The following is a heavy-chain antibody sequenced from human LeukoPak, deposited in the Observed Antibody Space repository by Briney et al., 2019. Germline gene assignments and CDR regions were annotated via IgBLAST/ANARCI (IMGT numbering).Heavy chain of an antibody. CDR1: GGSFSGYY. CDR2: INHSGST. CDR3: ARQYWGFTY. V-gene: IGHV4-34*01. J-gene: IGHJ4*02. D-gene: IGHD7-27*01. Sequence: SETPSLTCAVYGGSFSGYYWSWIRQPPGKGLEWIGEINHSGSTNYNPSLKSRVTISVDTSKNQFSLKLSSVTAADTAVYYCARQYWGFTYWGQGTLVTVSS.